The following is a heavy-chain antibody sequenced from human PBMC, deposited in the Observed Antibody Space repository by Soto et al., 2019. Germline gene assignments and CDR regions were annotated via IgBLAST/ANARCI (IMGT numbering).Heavy chain of an antibody. CDR1: GFTFSSHW. V-gene: IGHV3-74*01. CDR3: ARGPSYSSSWYGFDY. CDR2: INSDGSST. D-gene: IGHD6-13*01. J-gene: IGHJ4*02. Sequence: GGSLRLSWVGSGFTFSSHWRHWVRQAPGKGLAWVSRINSDGSSTTYADSVKGRFTISRDNAKNTLSLQMNSLRAEDTAIYYCARGPSYSSSWYGFDYWGQGALVTVSS.